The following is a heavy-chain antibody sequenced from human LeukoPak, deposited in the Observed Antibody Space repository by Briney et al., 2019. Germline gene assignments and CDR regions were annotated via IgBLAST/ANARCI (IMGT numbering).Heavy chain of an antibody. D-gene: IGHD1-26*01. J-gene: IGHJ3*02. CDR2: ITSGGNT. V-gene: IGHV3-23*01. CDR3: AKEFSGSCYTFDI. Sequence: GGSLRLSCAVSGFTFSSYVLRWVRQAPGKGLEWVSTITSGGNTFYADSVKGRFTISRDNSKNMLYLQMNSLRVDDTAVYYCAKEFSGSCYTFDIWGQGTMVTVSS. CDR1: GFTFSSYV.